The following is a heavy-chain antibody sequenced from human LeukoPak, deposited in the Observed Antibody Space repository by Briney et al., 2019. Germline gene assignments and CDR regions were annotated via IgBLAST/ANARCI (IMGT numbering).Heavy chain of an antibody. D-gene: IGHD4-17*01. CDR2: IWYDGSNK. V-gene: IGHV3-33*01. CDR3: ARARYGDYLDY. J-gene: IGHJ4*02. Sequence: PGGSLRLSCAASGFTFSNYGMHWVRQAPGKGLEWVAVIWYDGSNKYYADSVKGRFTISRDNSKNTLYLQMNSLRAEDTAVYYCARARYGDYLDYWGQGTLVTVSS. CDR1: GFTFSNYG.